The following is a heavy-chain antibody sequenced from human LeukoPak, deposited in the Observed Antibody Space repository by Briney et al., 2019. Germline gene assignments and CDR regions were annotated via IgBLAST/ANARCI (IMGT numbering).Heavy chain of an antibody. V-gene: IGHV3-7*01. D-gene: IGHD1-26*01. CDR2: IKQDGSEK. J-gene: IGHJ4*02. Sequence: GGSLRLSCAASGFTFSSDWMSWVRQAPGKGLEWVANIKQDGSEKYYVDSVKGRFTTSSDNAKNSLYLQMNSLRAEDTAVYYCARVSAVSGTFDYWGQGTLVTVSS. CDR3: ARVSAVSGTFDY. CDR1: GFTFSSDW.